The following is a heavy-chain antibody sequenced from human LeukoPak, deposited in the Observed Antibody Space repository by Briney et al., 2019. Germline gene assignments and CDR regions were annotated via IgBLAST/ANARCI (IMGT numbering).Heavy chain of an antibody. D-gene: IGHD4-17*01. CDR2: IYGDGRT. V-gene: IGHV3-53*01. Sequence: GGSLRLSCVVSGFSVSNNYIIWVRQAPGNGLERVSVIYGDGRTSHSASVRGRFTISRDNSKNIVSLQMNNLRAEDTAVYYCARVKDPDPKPIWTVTTRNYYFDYWGQGTLVTVSS. J-gene: IGHJ4*02. CDR1: GFSVSNNY. CDR3: ARVKDPDPKPIWTVTTRNYYFDY.